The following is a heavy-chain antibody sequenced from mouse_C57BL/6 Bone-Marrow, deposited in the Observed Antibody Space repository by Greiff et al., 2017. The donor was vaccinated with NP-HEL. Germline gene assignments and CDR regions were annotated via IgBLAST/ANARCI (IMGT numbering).Heavy chain of an antibody. CDR1: GYTFTSYW. J-gene: IGHJ4*01. CDR3: AISTRGDYAMDY. Sequence: QVQLQQPGAELVKPGASVKVSCKASGYTFTSYWMHWVKQRPGQGLEWIGRIHPSVSDTNYNQKFKGKATLTVDKSSSTAYMQLSSLTSEDSAVYYCAISTRGDYAMDYWGQGTSVTVSS. CDR2: IHPSVSDT. V-gene: IGHV1-74*01.